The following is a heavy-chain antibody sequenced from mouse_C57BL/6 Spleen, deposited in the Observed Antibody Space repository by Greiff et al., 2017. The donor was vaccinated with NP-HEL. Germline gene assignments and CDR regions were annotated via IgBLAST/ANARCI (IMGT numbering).Heavy chain of an antibody. Sequence: EVMLVESGGGLVKPGGSLKLSCAASGFTFSDYGMHWVRQAPETGLEWVAYISSGSSTIYYADTVKGRFTISRDNAKNTLFLQMTSLRSEDTAMYYCARPSITTVVATGAMDYWGQGTSVTVSS. D-gene: IGHD1-1*01. CDR3: ARPSITTVVATGAMDY. J-gene: IGHJ4*01. CDR2: ISSGSSTI. V-gene: IGHV5-17*01. CDR1: GFTFSDYG.